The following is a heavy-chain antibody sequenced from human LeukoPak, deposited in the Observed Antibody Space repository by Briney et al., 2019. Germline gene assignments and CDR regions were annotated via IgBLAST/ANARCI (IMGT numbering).Heavy chain of an antibody. CDR1: GFTFSRYD. J-gene: IGHJ6*03. D-gene: IGHD5-12*01. Sequence: GGSLRLSCAASGFTFSRYDMHWVRQPTGKGLEWVSGIGTAGEIYYPGSVKGRFTISRDNAKNSLYLQMNSLRAEDTAVYYCARSKRGYSGYDYYYYMDVWGKGTTVTVSS. V-gene: IGHV3-13*01. CDR2: IGTAGEI. CDR3: ARSKRGYSGYDYYYYMDV.